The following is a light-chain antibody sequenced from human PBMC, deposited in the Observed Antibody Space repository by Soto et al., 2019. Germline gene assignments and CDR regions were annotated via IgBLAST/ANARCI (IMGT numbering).Light chain of an antibody. CDR2: EVS. V-gene: IGLV2-14*01. Sequence: QSALTQPASVSGSPGQSITISCTGTSNDVGGFDFVSWYQQHPGKAPKVIIYEVSNRPSGVSDRFSGSKSGNTASLTISGLQAEDEADYYCNSYTRTSARVFGGGTKVTVL. J-gene: IGLJ3*02. CDR1: SNDVGGFDF. CDR3: NSYTRTSARV.